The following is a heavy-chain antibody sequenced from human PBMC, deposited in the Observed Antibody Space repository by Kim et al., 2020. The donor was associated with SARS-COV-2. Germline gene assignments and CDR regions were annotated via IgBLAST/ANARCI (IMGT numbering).Heavy chain of an antibody. J-gene: IGHJ6*01. CDR3: AATATTSGVLIKDYRLDV. V-gene: IGHV3-21*01. CDR2: ITTGGDYI. Sequence: GGSLRLSCAASGFTFSTYTMNWVRQAPGKGLERVSSITTGGDYIYYADSLKGRFTISRDNTKNSLYLQMDSLGAEDTAVYYCAATATTSGVLIKDYRLDV. D-gene: IGHD3-3*01. CDR1: GFTFSTYT.